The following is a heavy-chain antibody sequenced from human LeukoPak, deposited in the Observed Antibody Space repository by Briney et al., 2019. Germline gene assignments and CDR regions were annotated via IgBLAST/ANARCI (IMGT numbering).Heavy chain of an antibody. CDR2: INPDGSAP. D-gene: IGHD5-12*01. CDR3: ARGYSGFGVYGMDV. J-gene: IGHJ6*04. CDR1: GFTFGTSW. Sequence: GGSLRLSCTASGFTFGTSWMHWVRQAPGEGLVWVSRINPDGSAPTYADSVKGRFTISRDAAKNTLFLQMSSLRAEDTAVYFCARGYSGFGVYGMDVWGKGTTVTVSS. V-gene: IGHV3-74*01.